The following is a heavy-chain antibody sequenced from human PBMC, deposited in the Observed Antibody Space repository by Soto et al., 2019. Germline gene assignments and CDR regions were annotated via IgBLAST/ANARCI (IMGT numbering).Heavy chain of an antibody. J-gene: IGHJ4*02. V-gene: IGHV3-11*06. CDR1: GFSISDSY. Sequence: GGTLRLSCATSGFSISDSYMSWIRQAPGKGLEWISYISPRSTFRDYADSVKGRVTISRDSASNSLFLQMTSLRAEDTAVYHCARARGNDWYSDYWGQGTLVTVSS. CDR3: ARARGNDWYSDY. CDR2: ISPRSTFR. D-gene: IGHD5-12*01.